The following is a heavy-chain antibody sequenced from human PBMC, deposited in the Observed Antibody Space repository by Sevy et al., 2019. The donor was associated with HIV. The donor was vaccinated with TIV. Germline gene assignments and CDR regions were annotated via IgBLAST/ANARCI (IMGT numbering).Heavy chain of an antibody. D-gene: IGHD6-19*01. CDR3: AYHGVAVAQRDY. CDR1: GGTFSSYA. CDR2: IIPIFGTA. V-gene: IGHV1-69*13. J-gene: IGHJ4*02. Sequence: ASVKVSCKASGGTFSSYAISWVRQAPGQGLEWMGGIIPIFGTANYAQKFQGRVTITADESTSTAYMELSSLRSEETAVYYCAYHGVAVAQRDYWGQGTLVTVSS.